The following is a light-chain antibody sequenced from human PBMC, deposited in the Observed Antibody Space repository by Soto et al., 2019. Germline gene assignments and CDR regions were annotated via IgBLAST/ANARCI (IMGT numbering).Light chain of an antibody. CDR1: QSVDSY. Sequence: EIVLAQSPASLSLSPGQRATLSCRASQSVDSYLVWYQQKPGQAPRLLIFGASNRATGIPAGFSGSGSGTDFSLTINSLEPEDFAVYYCQQRSKWPITFGQGTRLEIK. CDR3: QQRSKWPIT. V-gene: IGKV3-11*01. J-gene: IGKJ5*01. CDR2: GAS.